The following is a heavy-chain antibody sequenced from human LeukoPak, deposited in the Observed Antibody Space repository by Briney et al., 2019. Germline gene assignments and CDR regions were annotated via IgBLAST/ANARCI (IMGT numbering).Heavy chain of an antibody. Sequence: SGPTLVKPTQTLTLTCTFSGFSLSTSGVGVGWLRQPPGKALEWVALIYWNDDKRYSPSLKSRLTITKDTSKNQVVLTMTNMDPVDTATYYCAHSEVAALLSRYFDYWGQGTLVTVSS. CDR3: AHSEVAALLSRYFDY. J-gene: IGHJ4*02. V-gene: IGHV2-5*01. CDR2: IYWNDDK. CDR1: GFSLSTSGVG. D-gene: IGHD6-13*01.